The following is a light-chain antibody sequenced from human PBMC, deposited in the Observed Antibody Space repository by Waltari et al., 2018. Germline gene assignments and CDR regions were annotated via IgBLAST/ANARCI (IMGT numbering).Light chain of an antibody. CDR3: QQRSAIPIT. J-gene: IGKJ5*01. V-gene: IGKV3-11*01. Sequence: EIVLTQSPVTLSLSPGERATLSCRASQSVSTQLTWYQQKPGQAPRLLIYDASNRATGSPARFSGSGSGTDFTLTISSLEPEDFAVYYCQQRSAIPITFGQGTRLEIK. CDR2: DAS. CDR1: QSVSTQ.